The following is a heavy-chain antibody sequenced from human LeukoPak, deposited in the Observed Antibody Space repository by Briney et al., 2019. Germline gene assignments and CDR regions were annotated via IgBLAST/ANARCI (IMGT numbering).Heavy chain of an antibody. CDR1: GGTFSSYT. J-gene: IGHJ4*02. Sequence: SVKVSCKASGGTFSSYTISWVRQAPGQGLEWMGRIIPILGIANYAQKFQGRVTITADKSTSTAYMELSSLRSEDTAVYYCARIRGVGAVQQDDYWGQGTLVTVSS. V-gene: IGHV1-69*02. CDR2: IIPILGIA. D-gene: IGHD1-26*01. CDR3: ARIRGVGAVQQDDY.